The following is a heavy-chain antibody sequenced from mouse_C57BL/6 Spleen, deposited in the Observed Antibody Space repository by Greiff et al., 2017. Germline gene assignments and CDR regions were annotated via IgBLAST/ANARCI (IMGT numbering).Heavy chain of an antibody. J-gene: IGHJ3*01. V-gene: IGHV5-16*01. Sequence: DVMLVESEGGLVQPGSSMKLSCTASGFTFSDYYMAWVRQVPEKGLEWVANINYDGSSTYYLDSLKSRFIISRDNAKNILYLQMSSLKSEDTATYYCARDDGPFAYWGQGTLVTVSA. D-gene: IGHD2-3*01. CDR1: GFTFSDYY. CDR3: ARDDGPFAY. CDR2: INYDGSST.